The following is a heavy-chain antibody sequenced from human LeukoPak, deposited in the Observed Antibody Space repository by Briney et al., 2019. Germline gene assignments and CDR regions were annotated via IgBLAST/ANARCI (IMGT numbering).Heavy chain of an antibody. CDR2: MNPNSGKT. D-gene: IGHD1-14*01. CDR1: GYTFTSYD. Sequence: ASVKLSCKASGYTFTSYDINWARQAPGQGIEWVGWMNPNSGKTGYAQKFQDRVTMTRNTSINNAYIALSSLRTEATAVHYFARDRFPDDFDVWGQGTMVTVSS. J-gene: IGHJ3*01. CDR3: ARDRFPDDFDV. V-gene: IGHV1-8*01.